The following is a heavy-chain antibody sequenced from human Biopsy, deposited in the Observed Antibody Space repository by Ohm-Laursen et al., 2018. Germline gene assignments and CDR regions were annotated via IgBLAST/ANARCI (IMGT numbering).Heavy chain of an antibody. Sequence: SSVKVFCKASGYTFTSYEINWVRQASGQGLEWMGWISTYNGDTNYAQRFQGRVTMTTDTSTSTAYMGLRGLTSDDTAVYYCARDDYYYDLDVWGQGTTVTVSS. CDR1: GYTFTSYE. J-gene: IGHJ6*02. CDR3: ARDDYYYDLDV. CDR2: ISTYNGDT. V-gene: IGHV1-18*01.